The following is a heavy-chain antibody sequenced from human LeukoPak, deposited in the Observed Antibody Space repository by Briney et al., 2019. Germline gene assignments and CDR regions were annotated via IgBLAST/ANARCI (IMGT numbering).Heavy chain of an antibody. V-gene: IGHV3-9*03. CDR2: ISWNGGTI. Sequence: PGGSLRLSCAASGFTFHDYAMHWVRQAPGKGLEWVSGISWNGGTIDYADSVKGRFTISRDNAKNSLYLQMNSLRPEDMALYYRAKGPTYSSSSLFDYWGQGILVAVSS. CDR1: GFTFHDYA. J-gene: IGHJ4*02. CDR3: AKGPTYSSSSLFDY. D-gene: IGHD6-6*01.